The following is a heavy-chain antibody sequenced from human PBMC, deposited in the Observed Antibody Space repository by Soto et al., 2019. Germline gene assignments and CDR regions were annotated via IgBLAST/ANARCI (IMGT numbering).Heavy chain of an antibody. CDR1: GFSVSSNY. V-gene: IGHV3-53*01. Sequence: GGSLRLSCAISGFSVSSNYLSWVRQAPGKGLEWVSVHYSGGSTYYADSVQGRFTISRDKSNNTLYLQMRRVRAEDTAVYFCARHRHPRGTVGATSPLDPWGQGTQVTVSP. J-gene: IGHJ5*02. D-gene: IGHD1-26*01. CDR2: HYSGGST. CDR3: ARHRHPRGTVGATSPLDP.